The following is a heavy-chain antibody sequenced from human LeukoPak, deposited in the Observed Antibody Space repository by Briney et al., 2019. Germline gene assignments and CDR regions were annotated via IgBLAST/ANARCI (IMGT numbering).Heavy chain of an antibody. CDR2: INSNSGGT. CDR1: GYTFTTYH. Sequence: ASVKVSCKASGYTFTTYHMHWVRQAPGQGLEWMGRINSNSGGTSYAQKFQGRGTMTRDTSIRTAYMELSRLTSDDTAVYYCAISVEMAAMPSYDYWGQGTLVTVSS. V-gene: IGHV1-2*02. J-gene: IGHJ4*02. CDR3: AISVEMAAMPSYDY. D-gene: IGHD5-24*01.